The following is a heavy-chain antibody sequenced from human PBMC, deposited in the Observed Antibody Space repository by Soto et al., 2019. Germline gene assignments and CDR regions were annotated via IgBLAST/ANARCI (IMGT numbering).Heavy chain of an antibody. Sequence: SLRLSCAASGFTFSSYAMHWVRQAPGKGLEWVAVISYDGSNKYYADSVKGRFTISRDNSKNTLYLQMNSLRAEDTAVYYCAREPVAAAGIYWFDPWGQGTLVTVSS. CDR2: ISYDGSNK. J-gene: IGHJ5*02. CDR3: AREPVAAAGIYWFDP. CDR1: GFTFSSYA. V-gene: IGHV3-30-3*01. D-gene: IGHD6-13*01.